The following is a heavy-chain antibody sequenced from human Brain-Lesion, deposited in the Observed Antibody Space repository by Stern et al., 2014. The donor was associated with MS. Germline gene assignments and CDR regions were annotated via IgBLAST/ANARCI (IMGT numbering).Heavy chain of an antibody. D-gene: IGHD3-3*01. CDR3: ARVYNTIYGIVTQRGSGMDV. CDR2: INVDGTEK. CDR1: GFTFGNYW. Sequence: EVQLVESGGGLVQPGGSLTISCTAAGFTFGNYWMTWVRQAPGKGLEWVGNINVDGTEKNYVDSVKGRFTISRDNARNSLYLQMNSLRVEDTALYYCARVYNTIYGIVTQRGSGMDVWGQGTTVIVSS. J-gene: IGHJ6*02. V-gene: IGHV3-7*01.